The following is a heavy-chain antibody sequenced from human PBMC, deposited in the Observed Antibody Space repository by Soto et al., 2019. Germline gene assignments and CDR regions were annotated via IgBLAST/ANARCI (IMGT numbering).Heavy chain of an antibody. J-gene: IGHJ6*02. Sequence: GASVKVSCKASGYTFTSYGISWVRQAPGQGLEWMGWISAYNGNTNYAQKLQGRVTMTTDTSTSTAYMELRSLRSDDTAVYYCARELSPVDTAMDEDYYYYYGMDVWGQGTTVTVSS. CDR2: ISAYNGNT. CDR1: GYTFTSYG. CDR3: ARELSPVDTAMDEDYYYYYGMDV. V-gene: IGHV1-18*01. D-gene: IGHD5-18*01.